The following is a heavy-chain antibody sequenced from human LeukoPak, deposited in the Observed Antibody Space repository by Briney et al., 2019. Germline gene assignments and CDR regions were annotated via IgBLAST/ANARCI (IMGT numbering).Heavy chain of an antibody. J-gene: IGHJ4*02. CDR3: ARRGPYGDYLDPDFDY. CDR2: IYHSGST. V-gene: IGHV4-38-2*02. Sequence: PSETLSLTCTVSGYSISSGYYWGWIRQPPGKGLEWIGSIYHSGSTYYNPSLKSRVTISLDTSKDQFSLKLSSVTAADTAVYYCARRGPYGDYLDPDFDYWGQGTLVTVSS. CDR1: GYSISSGYY. D-gene: IGHD4-17*01.